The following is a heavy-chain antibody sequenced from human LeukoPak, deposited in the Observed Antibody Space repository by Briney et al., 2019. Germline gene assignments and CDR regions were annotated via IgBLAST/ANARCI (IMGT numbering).Heavy chain of an antibody. Sequence: ASVKVSFKCSGYTLTELSMHWVRQAPGKGLEWMGGFDPEDGETIYAQKFQGRVTLTQDPSTDTASMELSRMRCEDTVVYYCATVGPRGLWGYWGQGPLVTVYS. CDR2: FDPEDGET. J-gene: IGHJ4*02. CDR3: ATVGPRGLWGY. CDR1: GYTLTELS. V-gene: IGHV1-24*01. D-gene: IGHD4/OR15-4a*01.